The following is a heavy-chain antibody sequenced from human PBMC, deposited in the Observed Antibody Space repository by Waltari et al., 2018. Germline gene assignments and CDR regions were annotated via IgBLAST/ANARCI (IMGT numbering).Heavy chain of an antibody. Sequence: QVQLQESGPGLVKPSETLSLTCTVSGGSISSYYWSWIRQPPGKGLEWIGYIYYSGSTNYIPALKSRVTISVDTSKNQFSLKLSAVTAADTAVYYCARNRAVAGTSSDAFDIWGQGTMVTVSS. D-gene: IGHD6-19*01. J-gene: IGHJ3*02. CDR1: GGSISSYY. CDR2: IYYSGST. CDR3: ARNRAVAGTSSDAFDI. V-gene: IGHV4-59*01.